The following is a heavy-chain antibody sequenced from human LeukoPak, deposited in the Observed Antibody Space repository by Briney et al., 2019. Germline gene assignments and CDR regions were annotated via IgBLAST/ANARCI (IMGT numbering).Heavy chain of an antibody. CDR2: IYYSGST. J-gene: IGHJ3*02. CDR1: GGSISGSSYY. CDR3: ARPTYYYDSSGLEGAFDI. D-gene: IGHD3-22*01. V-gene: IGHV4-39*01. Sequence: SETLSLTCTVSGGSISGSSYYWGWIRQPPGKGLEWIGSIYYSGSTYYNPSLKSRVTISVDTSKNQFSLKLSSVTAADTAVYYCARPTYYYDSSGLEGAFDIWGQGTMVTVSS.